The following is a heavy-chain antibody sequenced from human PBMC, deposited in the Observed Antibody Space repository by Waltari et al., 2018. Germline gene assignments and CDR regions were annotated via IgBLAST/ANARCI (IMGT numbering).Heavy chain of an antibody. V-gene: IGHV4-39*07. CDR2: IFYTGHT. D-gene: IGHD4-17*01. CDR1: GGSISSINYY. J-gene: IGHJ4*02. Sequence: QLQLQESGPGLVKPSETLSLTCTVSGGSISSINYYWGWVRQPPGKGLEWIGTIFYTGHTYYNPSLKSRVTISVAAPKTQFSLRLSSVTAADTAVYYCARALTVTTRVFDYWGQGTLVTVSS. CDR3: ARALTVTTRVFDY.